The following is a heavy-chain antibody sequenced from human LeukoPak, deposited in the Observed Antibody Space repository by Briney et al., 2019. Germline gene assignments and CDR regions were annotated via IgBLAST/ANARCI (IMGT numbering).Heavy chain of an antibody. V-gene: IGHV4-39*07. D-gene: IGHD3-22*01. CDR1: GASINSGSNY. CDR2: IYSSGST. Sequence: SETLSLTCRVSGASINSGSNYWGWIRQPPGKTLEWIGSIYSSGSTYYNPSLKSRVIIMIDTPKNHFSLTLSSVTAADTAVYYCTRGSIAYYYMDVWGKGTTVTISS. CDR3: TRGSIAYYYMDV. J-gene: IGHJ6*03.